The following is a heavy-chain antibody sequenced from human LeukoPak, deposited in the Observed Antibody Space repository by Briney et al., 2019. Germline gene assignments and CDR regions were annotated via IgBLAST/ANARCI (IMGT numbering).Heavy chain of an antibody. V-gene: IGHV1-18*01. CDR2: TSAYTGNT. CDR3: ARDRLEAYYYDSSGYLFDY. D-gene: IGHD3-22*01. CDR1: GYSFTSSG. J-gene: IGHJ4*02. Sequence: ASVKVSCKASGYSFTSSGFTWVRQAPGQGLEWMGWTSAYTGNTNYAQKLQGRVTMTTVTSTTTAYMELRSLISDDTAVYYCARDRLEAYYYDSSGYLFDYWGQGTLVTVSS.